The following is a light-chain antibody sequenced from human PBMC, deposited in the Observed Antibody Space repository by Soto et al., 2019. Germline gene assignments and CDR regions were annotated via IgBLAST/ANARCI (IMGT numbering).Light chain of an antibody. J-gene: IGLJ2*01. Sequence: QAVVTQPPSVSGAPGQRVTISCTESSSNIGAGYDVHWYQQLPGTAPKLLIYGNSNRPSGVPDRFSGSKSGTSASLAITGLQAEDEADYYCQSYDSSLSGSKFGGGTKVTVL. V-gene: IGLV1-40*01. CDR3: QSYDSSLSGSK. CDR1: SSNIGAGYD. CDR2: GNS.